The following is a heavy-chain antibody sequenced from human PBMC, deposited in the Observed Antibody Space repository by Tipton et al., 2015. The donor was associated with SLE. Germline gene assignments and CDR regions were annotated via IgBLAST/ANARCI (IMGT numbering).Heavy chain of an antibody. V-gene: IGHV4-59*08. D-gene: IGHD6-13*01. CDR1: GGSISSYY. CDR2: IYYSGST. Sequence: LRLSCTVSGGSISSYYWSWIRQPPGKGLEWIGYIYYSGSTNYNPSLKGRVTISVDTSKNQFSLKLSSVTAADTAVYYCARLRDSSSPAFDIWGQGTMVTVSS. J-gene: IGHJ3*02. CDR3: ARLRDSSSPAFDI.